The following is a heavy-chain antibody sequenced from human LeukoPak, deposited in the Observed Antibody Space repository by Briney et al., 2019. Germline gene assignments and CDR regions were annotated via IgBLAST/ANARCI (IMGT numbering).Heavy chain of an antibody. V-gene: IGHV3-23*01. D-gene: IGHD3-10*01. CDR3: AKGGREVRDYYYGMDV. Sequence: PGGSLRLSCAASRFTFSSYAMSWVGQARGKGLEWVSAISGSGGSTYYADSVKGRFTISRDNSKNTLYLQMNSLRAEDTAVYYCAKGGREVRDYYYGMDVWGQGTTFTVSS. CDR1: RFTFSSYA. CDR2: ISGSGGST. J-gene: IGHJ6*02.